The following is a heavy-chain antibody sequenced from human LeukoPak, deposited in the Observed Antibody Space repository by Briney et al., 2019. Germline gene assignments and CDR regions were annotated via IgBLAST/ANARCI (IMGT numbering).Heavy chain of an antibody. CDR3: ARANCGGECYFSGYGMDV. CDR1: GFSFSSYP. V-gene: IGHV3-30*04. D-gene: IGHD2-21*01. J-gene: IGHJ6*02. Sequence: GRSLRLSCAASGFSFSSYPMHWVRQAPGKGLAWVAVTSTEGSDKYYADSVKGRFSISRDNSKNTLYLQINSLRPEDTAVYYCARANCGGECYFSGYGMDVWGQGTTVTVSS. CDR2: TSTEGSDK.